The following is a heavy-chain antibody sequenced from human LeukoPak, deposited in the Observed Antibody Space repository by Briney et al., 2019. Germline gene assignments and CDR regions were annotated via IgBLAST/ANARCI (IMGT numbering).Heavy chain of an antibody. D-gene: IGHD3-10*01. Sequence: PSETLSLTCAVYGGSFSGYYWSWIRQPPWKGLEWIGEINHRGSTNYNPAVKSRGSISVDTSKDQFALSLSSVAAADTAVYYCARGRVEYYYGSGSSLDYWGQGTLVTVSS. CDR1: GGSFSGYY. CDR3: ARGRVEYYYGSGSSLDY. CDR2: INHRGST. J-gene: IGHJ4*02. V-gene: IGHV4-34*01.